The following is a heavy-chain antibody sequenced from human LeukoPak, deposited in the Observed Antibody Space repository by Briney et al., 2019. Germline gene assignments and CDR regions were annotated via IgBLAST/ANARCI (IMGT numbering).Heavy chain of an antibody. V-gene: IGHV1-69*13. CDR3: ARDRNYYDSSGYDAFDI. Sequence: SVKVSCKASGYTFTSYAISWVRQAPGQGLEWMGGIIPIFGTANYAQEFQGRVTITADESTSTAYMELSSLRSEDTAVYYCARDRNYYDSSGYDAFDIWGQGTMVTVSS. CDR2: IIPIFGTA. D-gene: IGHD3-22*01. CDR1: GYTFTSYA. J-gene: IGHJ3*02.